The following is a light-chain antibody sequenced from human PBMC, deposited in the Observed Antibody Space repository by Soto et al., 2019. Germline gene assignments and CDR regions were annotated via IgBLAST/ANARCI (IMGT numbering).Light chain of an antibody. CDR2: NND. CDR1: SSNIGSNT. Sequence: QSVLTQPPSASGTPGQRVTISCSGSSSNIGSNTVNWYQQLPGTAPKLLIYNNDQRPSGVPDRISGSKSGTSASLAISGLQSEDEADYYCGAWDDSLKGRVFGGGTKLTVL. CDR3: GAWDDSLKGRV. J-gene: IGLJ3*02. V-gene: IGLV1-44*01.